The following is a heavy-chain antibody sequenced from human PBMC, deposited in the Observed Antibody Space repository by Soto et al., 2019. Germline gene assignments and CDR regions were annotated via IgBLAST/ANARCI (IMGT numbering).Heavy chain of an antibody. J-gene: IGHJ4*02. V-gene: IGHV4-31*11. CDR2: IYHSGST. CDR1: GDSITNDGYF. Sequence: PSETLSLTCAVSGDSITNDGYFFIWIRQPPGKGLEWLGYIYHSGSTYSNPSLKSRLTISLDTSKSQFSLKLRSVTAADTAVYYCASTRYNSGWYGLFDYWGQGILVTVSS. CDR3: ASTRYNSGWYGLFDY. D-gene: IGHD6-19*01.